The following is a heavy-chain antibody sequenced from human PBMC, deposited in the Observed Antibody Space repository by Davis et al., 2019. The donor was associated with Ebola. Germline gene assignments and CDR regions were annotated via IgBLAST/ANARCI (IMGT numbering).Heavy chain of an antibody. D-gene: IGHD6-13*01. V-gene: IGHV1-8*02. CDR2: MNPNSGNT. CDR3: AVGWQQLSRY. Sequence: AASVKVSCKTSGYTFTNYGITWVRQAPGQGLEWMGWMNPNSGNTGYAQKFQGRVTMTRNTSISTAYMELSSLRSEDTAVYYCAVGWQQLSRYWGQGTLVTVSS. CDR1: GYTFTNYG. J-gene: IGHJ4*02.